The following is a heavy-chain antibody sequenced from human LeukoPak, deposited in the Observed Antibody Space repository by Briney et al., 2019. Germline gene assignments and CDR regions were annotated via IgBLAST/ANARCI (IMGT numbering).Heavy chain of an antibody. CDR3: ARGAYYYDSSGYYYDGGYFDY. CDR2: INPSGGST. D-gene: IGHD3-22*01. CDR1: GYTFTSYY. J-gene: IGHJ4*02. V-gene: IGHV1-46*01. Sequence: ASVKVSCKASGYTFTSYYMHWVRQAPGQGLEWMGIINPSGGSTSYAQKFQGRVTMTRDTSTSTVYMELSSLRSEDTAVYYCARGAYYYDSSGYYYDGGYFDYWGQGTLVTVFS.